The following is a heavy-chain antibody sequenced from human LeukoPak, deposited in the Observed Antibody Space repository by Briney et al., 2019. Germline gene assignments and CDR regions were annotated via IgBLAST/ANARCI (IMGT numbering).Heavy chain of an antibody. CDR2: IYYSGRS. J-gene: IGHJ4*02. CDR3: ARAITMIVVE. V-gene: IGHV4-59*01. CDR1: GGSISSYY. Sequence: SETLXXTCTVSGGSISSYYWSWLRQPPGKGVEWIGYIYYSGRSKYNPSLKSRLTISVDTSKNQFSLKLSSVAAADTAVYYCARAITMIVVEWGQGTLVTVSS. D-gene: IGHD3-22*01.